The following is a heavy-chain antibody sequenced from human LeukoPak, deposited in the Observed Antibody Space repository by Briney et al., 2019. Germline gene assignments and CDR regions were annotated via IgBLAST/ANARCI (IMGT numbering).Heavy chain of an antibody. CDR1: GYTFTSYG. D-gene: IGHD3-10*01. Sequence: ASVKVSCKASGYTFTSYGISWVRQAPGQGLEWMGWISAYNGNTNYAQKLQGRVTMTTDTSTSTAYMELRSLRSDDTAVYYCAREGMVRGVTSNYYYYYGMDVWGKGTTVTVSS. V-gene: IGHV1-18*01. CDR3: AREGMVRGVTSNYYYYYGMDV. CDR2: ISAYNGNT. J-gene: IGHJ6*04.